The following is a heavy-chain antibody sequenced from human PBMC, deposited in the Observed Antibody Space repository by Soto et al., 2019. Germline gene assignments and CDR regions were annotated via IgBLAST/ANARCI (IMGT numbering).Heavy chain of an antibody. CDR1: GFTFSSYA. Sequence: QVQLVESGGGVVQPGRSLRLSCAASGFTFSSYAMHWVRQAPGKGLEWVAVISYDGSNKYYADSVKGRFTISRDNXXXXXXLQMNSLRAEDTAVYYCARPQFGELLYDAFDIWGQGTMVTVSS. J-gene: IGHJ3*02. D-gene: IGHD3-10*01. CDR2: ISYDGSNK. V-gene: IGHV3-30-3*01. CDR3: ARPQFGELLYDAFDI.